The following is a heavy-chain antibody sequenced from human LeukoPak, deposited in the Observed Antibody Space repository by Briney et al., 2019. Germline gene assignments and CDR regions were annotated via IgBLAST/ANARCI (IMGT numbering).Heavy chain of an antibody. J-gene: IGHJ4*02. Sequence: ASVKVSCKASGYTFTSYGISWVRHAPGQGLEWMGWISAYNGNTNYAQKLQGRVTMTTDTSTSTAYMELRSLRSDDTAVYYCARGYYYDSSGHSGDYWGQGTLVTVSS. V-gene: IGHV1-18*01. CDR2: ISAYNGNT. CDR1: GYTFTSYG. D-gene: IGHD3-22*01. CDR3: ARGYYYDSSGHSGDY.